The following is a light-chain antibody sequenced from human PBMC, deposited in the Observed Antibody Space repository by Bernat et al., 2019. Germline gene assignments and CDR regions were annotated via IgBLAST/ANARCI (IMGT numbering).Light chain of an antibody. Sequence: QSVLTQPHSASATPGQRVIISCSGSRSDIGSNNVNWYQKLPGKAPKLLISNNGQRPSGVPDRFSASKSDTSASLAISGLQSDDEAEYYCAAWDDSLNWIFGGGTKVTVL. V-gene: IGLV1-44*01. CDR1: RSDIGSNN. CDR3: AAWDDSLNWI. CDR2: NNG. J-gene: IGLJ2*01.